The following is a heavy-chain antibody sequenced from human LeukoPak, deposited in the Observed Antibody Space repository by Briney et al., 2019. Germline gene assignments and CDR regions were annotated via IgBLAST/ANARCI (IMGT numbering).Heavy chain of an antibody. CDR1: GFTFSSYG. D-gene: IGHD6-6*01. CDR2: IRYDGSNK. J-gene: IGHJ4*02. V-gene: IGHV3-30*02. Sequence: GGSLRLSCAASGFTFSSYGMHWVRQAPGKGLEWVAFIRYDGSNKYYADSVKGRFTISRDNSKSTLYLQMNSLRAEDTAVYYCASSSIAARRFYYWGQGTLVTVSS. CDR3: ASSSIAARRFYY.